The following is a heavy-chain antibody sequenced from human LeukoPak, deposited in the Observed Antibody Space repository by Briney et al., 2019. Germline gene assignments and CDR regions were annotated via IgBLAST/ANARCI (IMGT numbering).Heavy chain of an antibody. Sequence: SETLSLTCTVSGGSISSGSYYWSWIRQPAGKGLEWIGRIYTSGSTNYNPSLKSRVTMSVDTSKNQFSLKLSSVTAADTAVYYCARVDWGSPFDYWGQGTLVTVSS. CDR2: IYTSGST. CDR1: GGSISSGSYY. J-gene: IGHJ4*02. V-gene: IGHV4-61*02. CDR3: ARVDWGSPFDY. D-gene: IGHD3/OR15-3a*01.